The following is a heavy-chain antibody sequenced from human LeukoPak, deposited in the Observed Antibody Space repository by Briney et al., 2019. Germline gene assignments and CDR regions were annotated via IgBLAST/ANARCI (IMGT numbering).Heavy chain of an antibody. CDR3: ARGYSSSWYVY. Sequence: SETLSLTCTVSGGSISSYYWSWTRQPPGKGLEWIGHIYYSGSTNYNPSLKSRVTISVDTSKIQFSLKLSSVTAADTAVYYCARGYSSSWYVYWGQGTLVTVSS. CDR2: IYYSGST. V-gene: IGHV4-59*01. CDR1: GGSISSYY. J-gene: IGHJ4*02. D-gene: IGHD6-13*01.